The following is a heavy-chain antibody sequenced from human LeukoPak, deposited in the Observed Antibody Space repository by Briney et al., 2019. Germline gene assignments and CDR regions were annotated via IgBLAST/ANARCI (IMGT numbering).Heavy chain of an antibody. CDR2: INPNSGGT. D-gene: IGHD3-16*02. CDR1: GYTFTRYY. Sequence: ASVKVSCKASGYTFTRYYMHWVRQAPGQGLEWMGWINPNSGGTNYAQKFQGRVTMTRDTSISTAYMELSRLRSDDTAVYYCARVWAYDYVWGSYRQAPYDYWGQGTLVTVSS. J-gene: IGHJ4*02. CDR3: ARVWAYDYVWGSYRQAPYDY. V-gene: IGHV1-2*02.